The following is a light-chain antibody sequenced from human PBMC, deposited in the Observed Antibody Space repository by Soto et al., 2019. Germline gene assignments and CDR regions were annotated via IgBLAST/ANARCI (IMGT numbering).Light chain of an antibody. CDR2: DAS. CDR3: QQFAISTT. CDR1: HNIERW. V-gene: IGKV1-5*01. J-gene: IGKJ1*01. Sequence: IQMTQSPSTLSASVADRVAIACRASHNIERWMAWYQQKPGKAPSLLIFDASTLHSGVPSRFSGSGSGTDFTLTISSLQPDDFATYYCQQFAISTTFGQGTKVDI.